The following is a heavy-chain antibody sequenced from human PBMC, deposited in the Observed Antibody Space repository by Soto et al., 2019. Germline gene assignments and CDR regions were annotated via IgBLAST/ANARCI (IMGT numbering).Heavy chain of an antibody. D-gene: IGHD2-15*01. V-gene: IGHV1-69*02. CDR3: ACPPAAFSRKYSRGDAFDI. Sequence: GASVKVSCKASGGTFSSYTISWVRQAPGQGLEWMGRIIPILGIANYAQKFQGRVTITADKSTSTAYMELSSLRSEDTAVYYCACPPAAFSRKYSRGDAFDIWGQGTWVTL. CDR2: IIPILGIA. J-gene: IGHJ3*02. CDR1: GGTFSSYT.